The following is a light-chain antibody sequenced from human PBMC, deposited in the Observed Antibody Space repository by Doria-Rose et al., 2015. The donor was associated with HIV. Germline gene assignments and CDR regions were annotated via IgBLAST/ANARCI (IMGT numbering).Light chain of an antibody. CDR2: DGS. Sequence: TQSPGTLSLSPGERATLSCRASQSFSSTYSAWYQQKPDQAPSLLIYDGSARATGIPDRFSASGSGTDSTLTINRLEPEDFALYYCHQYGTSWTFGQGTKVEI. CDR3: HQYGTSWT. V-gene: IGKV3-20*01. J-gene: IGKJ1*01. CDR1: QSFSSTY.